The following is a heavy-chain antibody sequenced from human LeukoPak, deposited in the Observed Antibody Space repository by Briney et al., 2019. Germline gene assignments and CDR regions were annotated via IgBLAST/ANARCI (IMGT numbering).Heavy chain of an antibody. V-gene: IGHV4-39*01. CDR2: IYYRGST. Sequence: SETLSLTCTVSGGSISSTSYYWGWIRQPPGKGLEWIGTIYYRGSTYYNPSLKSRVTISVDTSKNQFSLRLSSVTAADTAVYYCARHDSSGPYNAFDIWGQGTMVTVSS. D-gene: IGHD3-22*01. CDR3: ARHDSSGPYNAFDI. CDR1: GGSISSTSYY. J-gene: IGHJ3*02.